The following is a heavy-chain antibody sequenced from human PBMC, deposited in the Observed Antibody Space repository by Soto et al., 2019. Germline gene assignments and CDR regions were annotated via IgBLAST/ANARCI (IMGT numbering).Heavy chain of an antibody. V-gene: IGHV1-46*04. J-gene: IGHJ2*01. CDR2: INLSDGGT. D-gene: IGHD1-20*01. CDR1: GYTFTNYH. CDR3: ASELTGTAYFEV. Sequence: QVQLVQSGAEVKKPGASVKVSCKASGYTFTNYHMHWVRQAPGLGLEWMGTINLSDGGTGYTERLQGRVTMTRDTSXXXXXXXLSSLRSEDTAVYYCASELTGTAYFEVWGRGTLVTVSS.